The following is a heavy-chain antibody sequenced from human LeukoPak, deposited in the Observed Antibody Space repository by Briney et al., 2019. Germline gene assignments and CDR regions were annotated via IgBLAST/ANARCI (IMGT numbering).Heavy chain of an antibody. CDR3: ARNGGAAAAFDY. J-gene: IGHJ4*02. CDR1: EFTFSSYS. CDR2: ISSSSSYI. D-gene: IGHD6-13*01. Sequence: VGSRRQSCAASEFTFSSYSINWVRQAPGKGLEWVSSISSSSSYIYYADSVKGRFTISRDNAKNSLYLQMNSLRAEDTAVYYCARNGGAAAAFDYWGQGTLVTVSS. V-gene: IGHV3-21*01.